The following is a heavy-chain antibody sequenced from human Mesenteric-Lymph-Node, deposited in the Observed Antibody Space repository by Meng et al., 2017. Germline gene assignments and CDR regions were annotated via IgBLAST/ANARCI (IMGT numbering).Heavy chain of an antibody. CDR2: IYYSGST. Sequence: QVQRRGSGPGLVKPSQTLSLTCTVSGGSISSGGYYWSWIRQPPGKGLEWIGYIYYSGSTNYNPSLKSRVSISLDTSKSQFSLRLSSVTAADTAVYYCARGSVGYYYGWGQGTLVTVSS. D-gene: IGHD3-22*01. CDR3: ARGSVGYYYG. J-gene: IGHJ4*02. V-gene: IGHV4-61*08. CDR1: GGSISSGGYY.